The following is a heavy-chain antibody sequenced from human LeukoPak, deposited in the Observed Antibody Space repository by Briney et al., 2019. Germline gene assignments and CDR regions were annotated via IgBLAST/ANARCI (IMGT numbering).Heavy chain of an antibody. V-gene: IGHV3-9*01. CDR2: ISWNSGNK. CDR1: GFTFADYP. D-gene: IGHD1-26*01. J-gene: IGHJ6*03. CDR3: VKDRALVGGPYFYYMDV. Sequence: GVSLRLSCAASGFTFADYPMHWVRQAPGKGLEWVSGISWNSGNKEYGDSVKGRFTVSRDNAKNSLHLQMNSLRADDTALYYCVKDRALVGGPYFYYMDVWGKGAMVTVS.